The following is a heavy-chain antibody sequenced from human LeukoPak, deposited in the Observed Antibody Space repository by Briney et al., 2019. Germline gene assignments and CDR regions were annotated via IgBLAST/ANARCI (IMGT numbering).Heavy chain of an antibody. J-gene: IGHJ5*02. CDR2: INHSGST. CDR3: ARLGLGDEACWFDP. Sequence: SETLSLTCAVYGASFSGYYWSWIRQPPGKGLEWIGEINHSGSTNYTPSLKSRVTISIDTSKSQFSLRLSSVTAADTAMYYCARLGLGDEACWFDPWGQGTLVTVSS. D-gene: IGHD3-10*01. CDR1: GASFSGYY. V-gene: IGHV4-34*01.